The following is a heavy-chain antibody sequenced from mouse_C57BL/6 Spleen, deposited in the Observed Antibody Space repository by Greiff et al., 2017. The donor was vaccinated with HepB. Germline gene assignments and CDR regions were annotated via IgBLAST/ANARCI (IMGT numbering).Heavy chain of an antibody. J-gene: IGHJ1*03. D-gene: IGHD1-1*01. Sequence: EVKLVESGTVLARPGASVKMSCKTSGYTFTSYWMHWVEQRPGQGLEWIGAIYPGNSDTSYNQKFKGKAKLTAVTSASTAYMELSSLTNEDSAVYYCTRGYYYGSSGYFDVWGTGTTVTVSS. CDR3: TRGYYYGSSGYFDV. CDR1: GYTFTSYW. V-gene: IGHV1-5*01. CDR2: IYPGNSDT.